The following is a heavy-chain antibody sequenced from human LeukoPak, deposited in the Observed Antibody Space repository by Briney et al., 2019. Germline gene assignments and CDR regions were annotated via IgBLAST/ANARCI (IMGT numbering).Heavy chain of an antibody. CDR3: ASSLYDSSGYYYSDAFDI. CDR1: GGSFSGYY. D-gene: IGHD3-22*01. J-gene: IGHJ3*02. Sequence: PSETLSLTCAVYGGSFSGYYWSWIRQHPGKGLEWIGYIYYSGSTYYNPSLKSRVTISVDTSKNQFSLKLSSVTAADTAVYYCASSLYDSSGYYYSDAFDIWGQGTMVTVSS. CDR2: IYYSGST. V-gene: IGHV4-31*11.